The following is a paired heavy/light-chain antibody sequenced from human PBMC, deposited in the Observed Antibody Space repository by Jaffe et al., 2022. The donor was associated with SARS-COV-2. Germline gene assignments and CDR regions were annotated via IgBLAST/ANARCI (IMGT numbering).Heavy chain of an antibody. CDR3: ARCSTTSCYNWFDP. V-gene: IGHV3-20*01. D-gene: IGHD2-2*01. CDR1: GFTFEDYG. Sequence: EVQLVESGGGVARPGGSLRLSCAASGFTFEDYGMSWVRQAPGKGLEWVSRINWNGRSTTYADSVKGRFTISRDNAGNSLYLQMNSLRAEDTALYHCARCSTTSCYNWFDPWGQGTLVTVSS. CDR2: INWNGRST. J-gene: IGHJ5*02.
Light chain of an antibody. V-gene: IGLV2-14*01. Sequence: QSALTQPASVSGSPGQSITISCTGTSSDVGGYNYVSWYQQHPGKAPKLMIYEVNNRPSGVSNRFSGSKSGNTASLTISGLQSEDEADYYCSSYTSSSTLVFGGGTKLTVL. CDR2: EVN. CDR1: SSDVGGYNY. J-gene: IGLJ2*01. CDR3: SSYTSSSTLV.